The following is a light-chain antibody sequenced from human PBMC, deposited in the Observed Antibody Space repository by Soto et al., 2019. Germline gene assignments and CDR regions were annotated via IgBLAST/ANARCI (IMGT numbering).Light chain of an antibody. CDR3: QQYNNWPRT. J-gene: IGKJ1*01. V-gene: IGKV3-15*01. CDR2: GAS. CDR1: QSVSSN. Sequence: EIVMTQSPATLSVSPGERATLSCRASQSVSSNLAWYQQQPGQAPRLLISGASTRATGIPAGFSGSGSGTEFTLTISSLQSEDFAVYYCQQYNNWPRTFGQGTKVDI.